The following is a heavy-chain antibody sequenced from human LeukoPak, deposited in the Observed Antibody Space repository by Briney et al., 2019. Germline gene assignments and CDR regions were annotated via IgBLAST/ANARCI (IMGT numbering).Heavy chain of an antibody. V-gene: IGHV1-69*05. CDR2: IIPIFGTA. Sequence: SVKVSCKASGGTFSSYAISWVRQAPGQGLEWMGRIIPIFGTANYAQKFQGRVTITTDESTSTAYMELSSLRSEDTAVYYRARDLGITSDYWGQGTLVTVSS. D-gene: IGHD3-10*01. CDR1: GGTFSSYA. J-gene: IGHJ4*02. CDR3: ARDLGITSDY.